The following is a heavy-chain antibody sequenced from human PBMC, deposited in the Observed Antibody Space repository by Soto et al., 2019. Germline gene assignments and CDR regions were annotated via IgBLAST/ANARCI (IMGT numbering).Heavy chain of an antibody. J-gene: IGHJ5*02. D-gene: IGHD2-15*01. CDR3: ARGQGYCSGGSCYFNWFDP. CDR2: IIPIFGTA. Sequence: QVQLVQSGAEVKKPGSSVKVSCKASGGTFSSYAISWVRQAPGQGLEWMGGIIPIFGTASYAEKFQGRVTISADKSTSTAYMELSSLRSEDTAVYYCARGQGYCSGGSCYFNWFDPWGQGTLVTVSS. V-gene: IGHV1-69*06. CDR1: GGTFSSYA.